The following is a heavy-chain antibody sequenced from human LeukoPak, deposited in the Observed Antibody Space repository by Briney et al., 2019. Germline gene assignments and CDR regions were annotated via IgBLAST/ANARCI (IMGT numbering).Heavy chain of an antibody. J-gene: IGHJ4*02. Sequence: PGGSLRLSCAASGFTFSGYTMHWVRQAPGKGLEYVSAISSSGGGSYYANSVKGRFTISRDNSKNTVDLPMNSLRAEDTAIYYCARDVPYYYDSSGYYSPFDCWGQGTLVTVSS. V-gene: IGHV3-64*01. CDR2: ISSSGGGS. D-gene: IGHD3-22*01. CDR1: GFTFSGYT. CDR3: ARDVPYYYDSSGYYSPFDC.